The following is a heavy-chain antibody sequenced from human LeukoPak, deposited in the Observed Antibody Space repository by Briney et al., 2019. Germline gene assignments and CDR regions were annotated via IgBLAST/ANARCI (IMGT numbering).Heavy chain of an antibody. Sequence: GASVKVSCKASRDTFDSYSISWLRQAPGQGLEWMGGTIPMFGSANYAQKFQGRVTITTDQTTTTAYMELSSLSSEDTAVYYCARVGRSRGSLPNSYYYMDVWGKGTTVPVSS. V-gene: IGHV1-69*05. D-gene: IGHD2-15*01. J-gene: IGHJ6*03. CDR3: ARVGRSRGSLPNSYYYMDV. CDR2: TIPMFGSA. CDR1: RDTFDSYS.